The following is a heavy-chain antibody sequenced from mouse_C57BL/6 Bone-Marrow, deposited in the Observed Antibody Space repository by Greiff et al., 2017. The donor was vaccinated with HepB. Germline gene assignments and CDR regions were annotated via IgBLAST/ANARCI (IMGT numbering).Heavy chain of an antibody. CDR1: GYTFTSYW. CDR2: IDPSDSYT. V-gene: IGHV1-59*01. D-gene: IGHD1-1*01. Sequence: QVQLQQPGAELVRPGTSVKLSCKASGYTFTSYWMHWVKQRPGQGLEWIGVIDPSDSYTNYNQKFKGKATLTVDTSSSTAYMQLSSLTSEDSAVYYCARNYYGSSYGGYFDVWGTGTTVTVSS. CDR3: ARNYYGSSYGGYFDV. J-gene: IGHJ1*03.